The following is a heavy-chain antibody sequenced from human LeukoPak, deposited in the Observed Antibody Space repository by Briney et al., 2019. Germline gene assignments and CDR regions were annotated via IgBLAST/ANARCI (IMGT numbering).Heavy chain of an antibody. Sequence: SETLSLTCTVSGGSISSSSYYWGWIRQPPGKGLEWIGSIYYSGSTYYNPSLKSRVTISVDTSKNQFSLKLSSVTAADTAVYYCARGILTGMLNWFDPWGQGTLVTVSS. CDR3: ARGILTGMLNWFDP. CDR2: IYYSGST. V-gene: IGHV4-39*01. D-gene: IGHD3-9*01. J-gene: IGHJ5*02. CDR1: GGSISSSSYY.